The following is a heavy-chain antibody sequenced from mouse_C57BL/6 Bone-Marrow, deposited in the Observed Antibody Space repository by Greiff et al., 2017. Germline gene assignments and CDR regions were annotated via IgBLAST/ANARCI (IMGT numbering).Heavy chain of an antibody. V-gene: IGHV5-17*01. CDR1: GFTFSDYG. CDR2: ISSGSSTI. Sequence: DVKLVESGGGLVKPGGSLKLSCAASGFTFSDYGMHWVRQAPEKGLEWVAYISSGSSTIYYADTVKGRFTISRDNAKNTLFLQMTSLRSEDTAMXYCARRRWFDYWGQGTTLTVSA. J-gene: IGHJ2*01. CDR3: ARRRWFDY. D-gene: IGHD1-1*02.